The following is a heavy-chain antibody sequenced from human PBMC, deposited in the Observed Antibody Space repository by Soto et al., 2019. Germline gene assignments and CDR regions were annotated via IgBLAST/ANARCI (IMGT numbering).Heavy chain of an antibody. J-gene: IGHJ4*02. D-gene: IGHD3-9*01. CDR1: GYTFKNYG. V-gene: IGHV1-18*01. CDR3: VLGGLETGYYRDMDY. CDR2: SSAYNGDT. Sequence: QDHLVQSGGEVKKPGASAKVSCKASGYTFKNYGINWVRQAPGRGLEWVAWSSAYNGDTSYAQHFQGRVTVTTETLTNTAYMELRSLRPDDTAVYFCVLGGLETGYYRDMDYWGQGTLVSVSS.